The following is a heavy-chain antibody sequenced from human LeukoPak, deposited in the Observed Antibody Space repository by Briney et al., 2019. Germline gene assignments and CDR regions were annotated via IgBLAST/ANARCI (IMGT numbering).Heavy chain of an antibody. CDR3: ARFGANYYDSSGYYSRRFDY. J-gene: IGHJ4*02. CDR2: INHSGST. CDR1: GVSFSGYY. V-gene: IGHV4-34*01. Sequence: ETLSLTCAVYGVSFSGYYWSWIRQPPGKGLEWIGEINHSGSTNYNPSLKSRVTISVDTSKTQFSLKLSSVTAADTAVYYCARFGANYYDSSGYYSRRFDYWGQGTLVTVSS. D-gene: IGHD3-22*01.